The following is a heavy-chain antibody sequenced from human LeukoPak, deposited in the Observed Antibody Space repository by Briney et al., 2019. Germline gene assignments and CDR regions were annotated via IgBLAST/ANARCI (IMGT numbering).Heavy chain of an antibody. J-gene: IGHJ4*02. CDR2: INSDGSST. V-gene: IGHV3-74*01. D-gene: IGHD3-22*01. CDR1: GFTFSSYW. Sequence: GGSLRLSCAASGFTFSSYWMHWVRQASGKGLVWVSRINSDGSSTSYADSVKGRFTISRDNDKNTLYLQMNSLRAEDTAVYYCARGGFDSSGYYPFDYWGQGTLVTVSS. CDR3: ARGGFDSSGYYPFDY.